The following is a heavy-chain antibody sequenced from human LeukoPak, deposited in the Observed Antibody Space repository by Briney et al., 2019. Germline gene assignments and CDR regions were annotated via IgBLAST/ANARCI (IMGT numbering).Heavy chain of an antibody. J-gene: IGHJ3*02. CDR3: VTSTTGTTYAFDI. D-gene: IGHD1-1*01. CDR1: GGSISSSSYY. Sequence: SETLSLTCTVSGGSISSSSYYWGWIRQPPGKGLEWIGNIYYSGSTYYNPSLKSRVTISVDTSKNQFSLKLSSVTAADTAVYYCVTSTTGTTYAFDIWGQGTMVTVSS. CDR2: IYYSGST. V-gene: IGHV4-39*07.